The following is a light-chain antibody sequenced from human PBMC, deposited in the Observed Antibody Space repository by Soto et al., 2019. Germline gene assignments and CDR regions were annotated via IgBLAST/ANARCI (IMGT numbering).Light chain of an antibody. V-gene: IGLV2-14*01. CDR2: EVS. CDR3: SSYSTSSTPVI. CDR1: SSDVGGYNS. J-gene: IGLJ2*01. Sequence: QSALTQPASVSGSPGQSITISCTGTSSDVGGYNSVSWYQQHPGKAPKLMIYEVSNRPSGVSNRFSGSKSGNTASLTISGLQAEDAADYYCSSYSTSSTPVIFGGGTKLTVL.